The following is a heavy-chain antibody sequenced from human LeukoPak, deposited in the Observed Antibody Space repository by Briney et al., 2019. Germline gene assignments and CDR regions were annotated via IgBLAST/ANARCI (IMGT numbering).Heavy chain of an antibody. Sequence: NPSGTLSLTCTVSGGSISSSSYYWGWIRQPPGKGLEWIAYIYYSGSTNYNPSLKSRVTISVDTSKNQFSLKLSSVTAADTAVYYCARVYYSNSYDYWYFDLWGRGTLVTVSS. CDR1: GGSISSSSYY. CDR3: ARVYYSNSYDYWYFDL. D-gene: IGHD6-13*01. J-gene: IGHJ2*01. CDR2: IYYSGST. V-gene: IGHV4-61*05.